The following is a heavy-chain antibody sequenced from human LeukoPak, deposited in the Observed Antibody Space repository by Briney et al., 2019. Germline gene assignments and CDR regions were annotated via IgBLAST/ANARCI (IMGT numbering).Heavy chain of an antibody. D-gene: IGHD5-18*01. J-gene: IGHJ4*02. V-gene: IGHV1-2*02. CDR2: INPNSGGT. CDR3: AREPVDTPMVTSFDY. Sequence: GASVTVSCKASGYTFTAYYMHWVRQAPGQGLEWMGWINPNSGGTNYAQKFQGRVTMTRDTSITTVYMELSRLTSDDTAVYYCAREPVDTPMVTSFDYWGQGTLVTVSS. CDR1: GYTFTAYY.